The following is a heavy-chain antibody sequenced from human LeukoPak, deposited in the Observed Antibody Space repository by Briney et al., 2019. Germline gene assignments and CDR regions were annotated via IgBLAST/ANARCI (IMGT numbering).Heavy chain of an antibody. J-gene: IGHJ5*02. CDR1: GGSFSGYY. CDR3: ARSLTHIVVVTRRDQGRWFDP. D-gene: IGHD2-21*02. CDR2: INHSGST. V-gene: IGHV4-34*01. Sequence: SETLSLTCAVYGGSFSGYYWSWIRQPPGKGLEWIGEINHSGSTNYNPSLKSRVTISVDTSKNQFSLKLSSVTAADTAVYYCARSLTHIVVVTRRDQGRWFDPWGQGTLVTVSS.